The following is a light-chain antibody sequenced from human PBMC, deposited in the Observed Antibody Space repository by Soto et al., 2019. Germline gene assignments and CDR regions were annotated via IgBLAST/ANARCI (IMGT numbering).Light chain of an antibody. V-gene: IGKV3-20*01. CDR2: GAS. CDR3: QQYGSSPLT. Sequence: EIVLTQSPGTLSLSPGERATLSCRASQSVTRSYLAWYQQKPGQAPRLLIYGASSRATGIPDRFSGSGSGTDFTLTISRLEPEDLAVYYCQQYGSSPLTFGGGTKVEI. J-gene: IGKJ4*01. CDR1: QSVTRSY.